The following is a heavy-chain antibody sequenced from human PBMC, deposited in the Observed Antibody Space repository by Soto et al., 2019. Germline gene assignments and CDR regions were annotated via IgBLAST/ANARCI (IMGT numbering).Heavy chain of an antibody. Sequence: QVQLQESGPGLVKPSGTLSLTCAVSGGSISSSNWWSWVRQPPGKGLEWIGEIYNSGSTNYNPYLESRVPISVDKSKNQFSLKLSSVTAADTAVYYCARQAYSDYVWGAGDAFDIWGQGTMVTVSS. CDR2: IYNSGST. CDR1: GGSISSSNW. CDR3: ARQAYSDYVWGAGDAFDI. V-gene: IGHV4-4*02. D-gene: IGHD3-16*01. J-gene: IGHJ3*02.